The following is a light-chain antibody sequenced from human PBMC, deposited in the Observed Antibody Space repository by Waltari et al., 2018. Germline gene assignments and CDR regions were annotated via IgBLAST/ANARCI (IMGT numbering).Light chain of an antibody. CDR1: SNDVGGYNS. J-gene: IGLJ2*01. V-gene: IGLV2-14*01. CDR2: DVS. Sequence: QSALTQPASVSGSPGQSVTIFCAGTSNDVGGYNSVSWYQEHPGQAPRVIIYDVSDRPSGVSDRFSGSQSGHTASLTISGLQAEDEADYYCSSQSSNDVVLFGGGTKLTVL. CDR3: SSQSSNDVVL.